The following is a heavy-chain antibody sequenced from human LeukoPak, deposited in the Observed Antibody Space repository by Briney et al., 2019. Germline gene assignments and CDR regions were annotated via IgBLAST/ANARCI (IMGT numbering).Heavy chain of an antibody. CDR3: ATRPGRVYGSGSYYSPN. V-gene: IGHV1-2*02. J-gene: IGHJ4*02. CDR1: GYTFTSYD. CDR2: INPNSGGT. D-gene: IGHD3-10*01. Sequence: ASVKVSCKASGYTFTSYDINWVRQATGQGLEWMGWINPNSGGTSYAQKFQGRVTMTRDTSISTAYMELSRLRSDDTAVYYCATRPGRVYGSGSYYSPNWGQGTLVTVSS.